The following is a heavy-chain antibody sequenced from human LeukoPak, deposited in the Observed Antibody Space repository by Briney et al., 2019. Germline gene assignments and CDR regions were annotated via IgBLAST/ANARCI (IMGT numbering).Heavy chain of an antibody. J-gene: IGHJ6*03. Sequence: GASVKVSCKASGGTFSSYAISWVRQAPGQGLEWMGGIIPIFGTANYAQKFQGRVTITADESTSTAYMELSSLRSEDTAVYYCARKGSSIHSAHDYYYYYMDVWGKGTTVTVSS. CDR1: GGTFSSYA. D-gene: IGHD6-6*01. CDR2: IIPIFGTA. V-gene: IGHV1-69*13. CDR3: ARKGSSIHSAHDYYYYYMDV.